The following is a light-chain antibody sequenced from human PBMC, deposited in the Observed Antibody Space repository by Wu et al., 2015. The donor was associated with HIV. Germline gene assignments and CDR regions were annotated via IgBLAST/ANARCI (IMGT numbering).Light chain of an antibody. V-gene: IGKV3-11*01. CDR2: DAS. CDR1: QSIGNY. J-gene: IGKJ5*01. CDR3: QYRTT. Sequence: EIVLTQSPATLSLSPGDRATLSCRASQSIGNYLAWYQQKPGQTPRLLFFDASNRATGIPPRFSGRGSETDFTLTISSLESEDFALYYCQYRTTFGQGTRLGSK.